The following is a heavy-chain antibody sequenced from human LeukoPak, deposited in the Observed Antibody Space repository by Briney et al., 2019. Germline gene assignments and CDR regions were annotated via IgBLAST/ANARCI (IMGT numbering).Heavy chain of an antibody. D-gene: IGHD3-10*01. CDR3: ASSYYYGSGSYFYMDV. CDR1: GYTFTSYD. CDR2: MNPNSGNT. J-gene: IGHJ6*03. Sequence: ASVKVSCKASGYTFTSYDINWVRQATGQGLEWMGWMNPNSGNTGYAQKFQGRVTMTRSTSISTAYMELSSLRSEDTAVYYCASSYYYGSGSYFYMDVWGKGSTVTVSS. V-gene: IGHV1-8*01.